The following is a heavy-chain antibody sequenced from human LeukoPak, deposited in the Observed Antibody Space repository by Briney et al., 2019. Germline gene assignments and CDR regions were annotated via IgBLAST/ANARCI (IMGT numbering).Heavy chain of an antibody. CDR2: ISWNSGSI. D-gene: IGHD3-22*01. Sequence: PGGSLRLSCAASGFTFDDYAMHWVRQAPGKGLEWVSGISWNSGSIGYGDSVKGRFTISRDNAKNSLYLQMNSLRAEDTALYYCAKDGNCYDSSGYYANWCQGTLVTVSS. V-gene: IGHV3-9*01. CDR3: AKDGNCYDSSGYYAN. J-gene: IGHJ4*02. CDR1: GFTFDDYA.